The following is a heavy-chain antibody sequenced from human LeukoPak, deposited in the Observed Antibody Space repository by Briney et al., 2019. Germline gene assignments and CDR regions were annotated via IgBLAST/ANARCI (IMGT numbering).Heavy chain of an antibody. CDR2: ISGSGGST. CDR3: VKRSCNGGRCYFDY. CDR1: GFTFSSYA. D-gene: IGHD2-15*01. J-gene: IGHJ4*02. V-gene: IGHV3-23*01. Sequence: QSGGSLRLSCAASGFTFSSYAMSWVRQAPGKGLEWVSAISGSGGSTYYADSVKGRFTISRDNSKNTLYLQMNSLRTEDTAFYYCVKRSCNGGRCYFDYWGQGTLVTVSS.